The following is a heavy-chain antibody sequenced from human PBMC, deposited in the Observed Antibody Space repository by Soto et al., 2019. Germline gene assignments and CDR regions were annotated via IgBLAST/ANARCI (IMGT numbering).Heavy chain of an antibody. CDR1: GYTFTGYY. J-gene: IGHJ4*02. V-gene: IGHV1-2*04. CDR3: ARAKYYDYIWGSYRTANFDY. CDR2: INPNSGGT. Sequence: QVQLVQSGAEVKKPGASVKVSCKASGYTFTGYYMHWVRQAPGQGLEWMGWINPNSGGTNYAQKFQGWVTMTRDTSISTVYMELSRLRSDDTAVYYCARAKYYDYIWGSYRTANFDYWGQGTLVTVSS. D-gene: IGHD3-16*02.